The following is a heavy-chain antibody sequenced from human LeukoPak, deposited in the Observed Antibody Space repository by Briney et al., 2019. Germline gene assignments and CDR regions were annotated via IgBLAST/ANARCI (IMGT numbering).Heavy chain of an antibody. V-gene: IGHV4-34*01. CDR3: ASSSSWQLIDY. CDR1: GGSFSGYY. CDR2: INHSGST. Sequence: SETLSLTCAVYGGSFSGYYWSWIRQPPGKGLEWIGEINHSGSTNYNPSLKSRVTISVGTSKNQFSLKLSSVTAADTAVYYCASSSSWQLIDYWGQGTLVTVSS. J-gene: IGHJ4*02. D-gene: IGHD6-13*01.